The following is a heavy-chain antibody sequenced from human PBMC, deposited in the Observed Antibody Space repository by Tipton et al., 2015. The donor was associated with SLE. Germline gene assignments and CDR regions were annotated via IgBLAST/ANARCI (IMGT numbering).Heavy chain of an antibody. J-gene: IGHJ4*02. CDR2: VDPSGST. V-gene: IGHV4-34*01. CDR3: ARGGYYDSSGYFDY. CDR1: GESFSGYY. D-gene: IGHD3-22*01. Sequence: TLSLTCAVYGESFSGYYWTWIRQPPGKGLEWIGEVDPSGSTNYNPSLRSRVTISIDTSKNQFSSRLKSVTAADTAVYYCARGGYYDSSGYFDYWGQGTLVTVSS.